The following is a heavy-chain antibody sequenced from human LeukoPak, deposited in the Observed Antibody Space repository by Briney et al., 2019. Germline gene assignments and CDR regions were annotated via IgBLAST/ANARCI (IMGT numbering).Heavy chain of an antibody. CDR2: ISGSGGST. J-gene: IGHJ4*02. D-gene: IGHD3-10*01. CDR3: AKDTYYYYGSGTAFDY. CDR1: GFTFRGYA. Sequence: PGGSLRLSCVASGFTFRGYAMSWVRQAPGKGLEWVSAISGSGGSTYYADSVKGRFTISRDNSKNTLYLQMNSLRAEDTAVYYCAKDTYYYYGSGTAFDYWGQGTLVTVSS. V-gene: IGHV3-23*01.